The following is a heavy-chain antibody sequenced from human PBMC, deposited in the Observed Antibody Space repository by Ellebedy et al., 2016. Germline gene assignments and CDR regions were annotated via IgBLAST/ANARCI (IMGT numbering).Heavy chain of an antibody. CDR1: GFTFKHHN. D-gene: IGHD2/OR15-2a*01. Sequence: GGSLRLXXAAAGFTFKHHNMARVRQAPGAGLEWVSGISGNGDATYYTDSVKGRFTISRDNFNNTLTLQMNSLRAEDTAIYYCARSVILWYFDLWGRGTLVTVSS. CDR3: ARSVILWYFDL. CDR2: ISGNGDAT. J-gene: IGHJ2*01. V-gene: IGHV3-23*01.